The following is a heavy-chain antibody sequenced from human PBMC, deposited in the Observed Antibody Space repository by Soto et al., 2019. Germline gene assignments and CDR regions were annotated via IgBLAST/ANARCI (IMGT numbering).Heavy chain of an antibody. V-gene: IGHV3-30*18. D-gene: IGHD3-22*01. J-gene: IGHJ4*02. CDR1: GFTFSSYG. CDR3: AKPPWDYYDSSVTYFDY. CDR2: ISYDGSNK. Sequence: QVQLVESGGGVVQPGRSLRLSCAASGFTFSSYGMHWVRQAPGKGLEWVAVISYDGSNKYYADSVKGRFTISRDNSKNTLYLQMNSLRAEDTAVYYCAKPPWDYYDSSVTYFDYWGQGTLVTVSS.